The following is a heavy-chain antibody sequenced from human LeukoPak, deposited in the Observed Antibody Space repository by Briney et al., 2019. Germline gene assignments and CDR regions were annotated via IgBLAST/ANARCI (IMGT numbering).Heavy chain of an antibody. V-gene: IGHV3-30*19. D-gene: IGHD6-19*01. CDR1: GFSFRLYG. CDR2: ISYDGSNK. CDR3: ARDKGSVAGLFDY. Sequence: PGGSLRLICAASGFSFRLYGMHWVRQAPGKGLEWVAVISYDGSNKYYADSVKGRFTISRDNSKNTLYLQMNSLRAEDTAVYYCARDKGSVAGLFDYWGQGTLVTVSS. J-gene: IGHJ4*02.